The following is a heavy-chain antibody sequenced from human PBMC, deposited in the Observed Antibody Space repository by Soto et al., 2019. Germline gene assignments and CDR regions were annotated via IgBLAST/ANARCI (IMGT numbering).Heavy chain of an antibody. V-gene: IGHV1-69*13. CDR3: ARDGTLYDSSGYYYVS. CDR2: IIPLFGKA. CDR1: VGTFSRYA. J-gene: IGHJ4*02. D-gene: IGHD3-22*01. Sequence: SVKVSCKASVGTFSRYAISWVRQAPGQGLEWMGGIIPLFGKASYAQKFQGRVTFSADESSSTGYMELRSLRSEDTAVYYCARDGTLYDSSGYYYVSWGQGTLVTVSS.